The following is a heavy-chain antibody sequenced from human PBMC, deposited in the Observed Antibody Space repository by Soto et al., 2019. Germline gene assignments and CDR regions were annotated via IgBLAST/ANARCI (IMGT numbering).Heavy chain of an antibody. CDR2: ISYDGSNK. CDR1: GFTFSSYG. J-gene: IGHJ3*02. Sequence: PGGSLRLCCAASGFTFSSYGMHWVRQAPGKGLEWVAVISYDGSNKYYADSVKGRFTISRDNSKNTLYLQMNSLRAEDTAVYYCAKYKRVGEVAQDAFDIWGQRTMVTVSS. CDR3: AKYKRVGEVAQDAFDI. V-gene: IGHV3-30*18. D-gene: IGHD1-20*01.